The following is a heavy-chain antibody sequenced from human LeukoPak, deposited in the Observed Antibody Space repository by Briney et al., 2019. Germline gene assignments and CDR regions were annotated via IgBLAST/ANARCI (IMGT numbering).Heavy chain of an antibody. D-gene: IGHD3-22*01. CDR1: GYTCTSYD. J-gene: IGHJ3*02. CDR2: MNPNSGNT. V-gene: IGHV1-8*01. CDR3: ASFYYDSSGYYSAFDI. Sequence: ASVKVSCKASGYTCTSYDINWVRQATGQGLEWMGWMNPNSGNTGYAQKFQGRVTMTRNTSISTAYMELSSLRSEDTAVYYCASFYYDSSGYYSAFDIWGQGTMVTVSS.